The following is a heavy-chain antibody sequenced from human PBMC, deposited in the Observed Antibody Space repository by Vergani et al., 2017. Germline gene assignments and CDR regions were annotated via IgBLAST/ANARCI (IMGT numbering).Heavy chain of an antibody. D-gene: IGHD3-22*01. J-gene: IGHJ3*02. Sequence: VQLLESGGGVVQPGRSLRLSCAASGFTFSSYGMHWVRQAPGKGLEWVAVIWYDGSNKYYADSVKGRFTISRDNSKNTLYLQMNSLRAEDTAVYYCARHYYDSSGDAFDIWGQGTMVTVSS. CDR1: GFTFSSYG. V-gene: IGHV3-33*01. CDR2: IWYDGSNK. CDR3: ARHYYDSSGDAFDI.